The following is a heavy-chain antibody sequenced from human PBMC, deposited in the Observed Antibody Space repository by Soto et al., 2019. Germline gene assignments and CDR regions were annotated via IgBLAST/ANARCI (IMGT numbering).Heavy chain of an antibody. CDR1: GFTFSSYG. V-gene: IGHV3-30*18. Sequence: HPGGSLRLSCAASGFTFSSYGMHWVRQAPGKGLEWVAVISYDGSNKYYADSVKGRFTISRDNSKNTLYLQMNSLRAEDTAVYYCAKDIIRMEDYYYYGMDVWGQGTTVTVSS. CDR3: AKDIIRMEDYYYYGMDV. J-gene: IGHJ6*02. D-gene: IGHD3-10*01. CDR2: ISYDGSNK.